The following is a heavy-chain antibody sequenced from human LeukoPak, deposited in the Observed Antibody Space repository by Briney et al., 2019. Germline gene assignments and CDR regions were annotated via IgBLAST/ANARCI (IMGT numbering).Heavy chain of an antibody. D-gene: IGHD5-18*01. CDR3: ARDPQHSMDV. Sequence: PGGSLRLSCVGSGFTFSSHGMHWVRQAPGKGLEWVAVIWYDGSHTYYAESVKGRFTISRDDSKSTLYLQVNSLRAEDTAIYYCARDPQHSMDVWGQGTTVTVSS. J-gene: IGHJ6*02. CDR1: GFTFSSHG. CDR2: IWYDGSHT. V-gene: IGHV3-33*01.